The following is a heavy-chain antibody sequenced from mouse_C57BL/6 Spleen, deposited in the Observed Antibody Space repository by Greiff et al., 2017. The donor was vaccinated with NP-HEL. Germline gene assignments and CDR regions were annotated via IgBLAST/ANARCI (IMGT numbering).Heavy chain of an antibody. CDR3: ARSGGNNWYFDV. CDR2: IDPSDSYT. V-gene: IGHV1-50*01. CDR1: GYTFTSYW. D-gene: IGHD2-1*01. Sequence: VQLQQSGAELVKPGASVKMSCKASGYTFTSYWMQWVKQRPGQGLEWIGEIDPSDSYTNYNQKFKGKATLTVDTSSSTAYMQLSSLTSEDSAVYYCARSGGNNWYFDVWGTGTTVTVSS. J-gene: IGHJ1*03.